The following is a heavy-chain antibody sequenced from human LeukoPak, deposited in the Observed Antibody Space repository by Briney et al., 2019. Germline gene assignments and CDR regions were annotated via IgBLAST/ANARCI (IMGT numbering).Heavy chain of an antibody. CDR1: GYTFTSYD. CDR2: MNPNSGNT. CDR3: AREVGCSSTSCYAFDY. V-gene: IGHV1-8*01. Sequence: ASVKVSCKASGYTFTSYDINWVRQATGQGLEWMGWMNPNSGNTGYAQKFQGRVTMTRNTSISTAYMELSSLRSEDTAVYYCAREVGCSSTSCYAFDYWGQGTLVTVSS. J-gene: IGHJ4*02. D-gene: IGHD2-2*01.